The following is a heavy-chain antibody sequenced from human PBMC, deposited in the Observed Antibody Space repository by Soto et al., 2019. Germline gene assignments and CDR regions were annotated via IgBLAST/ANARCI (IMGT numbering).Heavy chain of an antibody. V-gene: IGHV3-21*01. Sequence: GGSLRLSCAASGFTFISYSMNWVRQAPGKGLEWVSSMSPDSAYIYYADSMKGRFTISRDNAKSSLYLQLDSLRAEDTAVYYCARGGTADPFDFWGQGTLVTAPQ. CDR3: ARGGTADPFDF. CDR1: GFTFISYS. CDR2: MSPDSAYI. J-gene: IGHJ4*02.